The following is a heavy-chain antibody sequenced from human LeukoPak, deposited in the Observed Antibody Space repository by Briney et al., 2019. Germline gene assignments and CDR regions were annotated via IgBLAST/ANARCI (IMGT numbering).Heavy chain of an antibody. D-gene: IGHD2-2*01. V-gene: IGHV4-39*01. CDR1: GGSINSRSYY. CDR3: ARQDCSSSSCRNWFDT. CDR2: IYYSGST. J-gene: IGHJ5*02. Sequence: PSETLSLTCTVSGGSINSRSYYWGWIRQSPGKGLGWIGSIYYSGSTYYNPSLKSRVTISVDTSKNQFSPKLSSVTAADTAIYYCARQDCSSSSCRNWFDTWGQGILVTVSS.